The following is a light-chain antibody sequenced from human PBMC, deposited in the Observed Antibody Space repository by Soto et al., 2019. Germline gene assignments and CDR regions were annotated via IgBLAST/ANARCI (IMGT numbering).Light chain of an antibody. V-gene: IGLV2-8*01. CDR2: EVS. CDR3: SSYGGSNNLV. J-gene: IGLJ2*01. Sequence: QSVLTQPPSASGSPGQSVNISCTGTSSDVGGYNYVSWYQQHPGKAPKLMIYEVSKRPSGVPDRFSGSKSGNTASLTVSGLQAEDEADYYCSSYGGSNNLVFGGGTKVTVL. CDR1: SSDVGGYNY.